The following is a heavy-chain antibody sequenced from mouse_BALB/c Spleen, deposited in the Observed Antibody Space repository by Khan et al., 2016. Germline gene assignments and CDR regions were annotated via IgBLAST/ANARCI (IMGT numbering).Heavy chain of an antibody. D-gene: IGHD2-3*01. Sequence: QVQLQQPGAELVSPGASVKLSCTASGYTFTTYWINWVKQRPGQGLEWIGNIFPSDSYSNYNQTFKDKATFTVDKPSNTAYMQLSSPTSEDSAVYCCTGDDGFESAMDYWGLGTCVTVSS. CDR2: IFPSDSYS. J-gene: IGHJ4*01. V-gene: IGHV1-69*02. CDR1: GYTFTTYW. CDR3: TGDDGFESAMDY.